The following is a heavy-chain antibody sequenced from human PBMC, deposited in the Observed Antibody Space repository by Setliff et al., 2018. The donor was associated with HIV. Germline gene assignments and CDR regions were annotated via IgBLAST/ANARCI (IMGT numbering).Heavy chain of an antibody. CDR1: GGSISSGSYY. D-gene: IGHD3-22*01. V-gene: IGHV4-39*01. Sequence: PSETLSLTCTVSGGSISSGSYYWGWIRQPPGKGLEWIGSIYYSGSTYYNPSLQSRVTISVDTSKNLFSLRLSSVTASDTAVYYCARQAIFGYYDSSGYLDYWGQGTLVTVS. J-gene: IGHJ4*02. CDR2: IYYSGST. CDR3: ARQAIFGYYDSSGYLDY.